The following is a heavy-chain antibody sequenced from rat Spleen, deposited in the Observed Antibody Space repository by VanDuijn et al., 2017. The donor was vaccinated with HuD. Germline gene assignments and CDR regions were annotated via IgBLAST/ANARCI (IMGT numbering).Heavy chain of an antibody. D-gene: IGHD2-1*01. CDR3: TRDTYDFDY. V-gene: IGHV2S1*01. Sequence: QVQLKESGPGLVQPSQTLSLTCTVSGFSLTSYHVSWVRQPPGKSLVWMGTMWTGGGTDYNSAVQSRLSISRDTSKSQVFLQMNSLQTDDTGTYYCTRDTYDFDYWGQGVMVTVSS. CDR2: MWTGGGT. CDR1: GFSLTSYH. J-gene: IGHJ2*01.